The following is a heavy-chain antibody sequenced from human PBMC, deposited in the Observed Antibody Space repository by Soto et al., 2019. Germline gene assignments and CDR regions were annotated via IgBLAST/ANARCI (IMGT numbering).Heavy chain of an antibody. V-gene: IGHV3-23*01. Sequence: GGSLRLSCAASGFTFSSYAMSWVRQAPGKGLEWASAISGSGGSTYYADSVKGRFTISRDNSKNTLYLQMNSLRAEDTAVYYCAKVGGNWNDPDAFDIWGQGTMVTVSS. CDR2: ISGSGGST. D-gene: IGHD1-20*01. CDR1: GFTFSSYA. CDR3: AKVGGNWNDPDAFDI. J-gene: IGHJ3*02.